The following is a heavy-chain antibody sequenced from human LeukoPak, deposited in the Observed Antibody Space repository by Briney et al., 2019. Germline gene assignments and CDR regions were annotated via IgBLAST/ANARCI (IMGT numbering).Heavy chain of an antibody. CDR2: IYYSGST. J-gene: IGHJ4*02. Sequence: PSETLSLTCAVYGGSFSGYYWSWIRQHPGKGLEWIGYIYYSGSTYYNPSLKSRVTISVDTSKNQFSLKLSSVTAADTAVYYCARGATYYYDSSGYYAFDYWGQGTLVTVSS. CDR1: GGSFSGYY. V-gene: IGHV4-31*11. CDR3: ARGATYYYDSSGYYAFDY. D-gene: IGHD3-22*01.